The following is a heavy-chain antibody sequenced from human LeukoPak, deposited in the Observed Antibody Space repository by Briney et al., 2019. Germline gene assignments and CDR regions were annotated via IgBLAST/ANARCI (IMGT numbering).Heavy chain of an antibody. D-gene: IGHD6-13*01. Sequence: GGSLRLSCAASGFTFSSYWMSWVRQAPGKGLEWVANIKQDGSEKYYVDSVKGRFTISRDNAKNSLYLQMNSLRAEDTAVYYCARDIDTAAGTGDAFDIWGQRTMVTVSS. J-gene: IGHJ3*02. CDR1: GFTFSSYW. CDR3: ARDIDTAAGTGDAFDI. CDR2: IKQDGSEK. V-gene: IGHV3-7*03.